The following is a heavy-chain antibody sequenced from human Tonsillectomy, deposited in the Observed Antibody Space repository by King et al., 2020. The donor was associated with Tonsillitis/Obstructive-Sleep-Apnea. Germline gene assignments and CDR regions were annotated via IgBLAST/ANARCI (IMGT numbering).Heavy chain of an antibody. CDR3: ASLPVATWAFDI. V-gene: IGHV4-39*01. CDR2: VCYSGST. Sequence: QLQESGPGLVKPSETLSLTCTVSGGSINNNTYYWGWIRQPPGKGVGWIGAVCYSGSTFYHPSLNSRVTISIDTSKNQVSLKLSSVTAADTAVYYCASLPVATWAFDIWGQGTMVTVSS. J-gene: IGHJ3*02. D-gene: IGHD5-12*01. CDR1: GGSINNNTYY.